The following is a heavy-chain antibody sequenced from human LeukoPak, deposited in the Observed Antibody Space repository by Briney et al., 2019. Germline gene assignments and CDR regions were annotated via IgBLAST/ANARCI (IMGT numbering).Heavy chain of an antibody. V-gene: IGHV3-7*01. CDR2: INQDGSQT. CDR1: GFAFSDYW. Sequence: PGGSLRLSCTASGFAFSDYWMSWVRQAPGKGLEWLANINQDGSQTSYVDSVRGRFTVSRDNAKNSLYLQMNSLRADDTAVYYCARDSSPRYSGYDWVFWGLGTLVTVSS. J-gene: IGHJ4*02. CDR3: ARDSSPRYSGYDWVF. D-gene: IGHD5-12*01.